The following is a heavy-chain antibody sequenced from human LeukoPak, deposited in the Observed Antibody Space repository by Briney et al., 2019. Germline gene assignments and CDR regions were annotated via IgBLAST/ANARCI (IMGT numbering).Heavy chain of an antibody. CDR2: INPNSGST. D-gene: IGHD1-26*01. J-gene: IGHJ4*02. Sequence: ASVKVSCKASGYTFTGYYMHWVRQAPGQGLEWMGWINPNSGSTNYAQKFQGRVTMARDTSISTAYMELSRLRSDDTAVYYCARLQRLVQWELPFNWGQGTLVTVSS. CDR3: ARLQRLVQWELPFN. V-gene: IGHV1-2*02. CDR1: GYTFTGYY.